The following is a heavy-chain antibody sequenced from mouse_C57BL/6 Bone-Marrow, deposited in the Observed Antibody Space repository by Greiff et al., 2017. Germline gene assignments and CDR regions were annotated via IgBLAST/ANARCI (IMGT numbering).Heavy chain of an antibody. D-gene: IGHD1-1*01. CDR2: IYPRDGST. Sequence: QVHVKQSGPELVKPGASVKLSCKASGYTFTSYDINWVKQRPGQGLEWIGWIYPRDGSTKYNEKFKGKAALTVDTSSSTAYMELHSLTSEDSAVYFCARYPEYYGSSYWYFDVWGTGTTVTVSS. V-gene: IGHV1-85*01. CDR1: GYTFTSYD. CDR3: ARYPEYYGSSYWYFDV. J-gene: IGHJ1*03.